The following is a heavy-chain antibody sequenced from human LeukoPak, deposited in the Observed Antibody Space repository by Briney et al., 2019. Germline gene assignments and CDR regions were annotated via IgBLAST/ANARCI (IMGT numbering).Heavy chain of an antibody. V-gene: IGHV3-48*02. D-gene: IGHD3-10*01. CDR3: ARSGTYNYYYYGMDV. CDR2: ISSSSSTI. CDR1: GFTFSNYS. J-gene: IGHJ6*02. Sequence: GGSLRLSCAASGFTFSNYSMNWVRQAPGKGLEWVSYISSSSSTIYYADSVKGRFTISRDNAKNSLYLQMNSLRDEDTAVYYCARSGTYNYYYYGMDVWGQGTTVTVSS.